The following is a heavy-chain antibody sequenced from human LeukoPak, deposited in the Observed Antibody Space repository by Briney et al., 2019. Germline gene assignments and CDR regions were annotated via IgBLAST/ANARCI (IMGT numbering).Heavy chain of an antibody. CDR1: GGSISSSSYY. D-gene: IGHD3-10*01. Sequence: PSETLSLTCTVSGGSISSSSYYWGWIRQPPGKGLEWIGSIYYSGSTYYNPSLKSRVTISIDTSKNQFSLKLSSVTAADTAVYYCARGPPDFYNSGSYYNGYNWFDSWGQGTLVTVSS. J-gene: IGHJ5*01. CDR3: ARGPPDFYNSGSYYNGYNWFDS. CDR2: IYYSGST. V-gene: IGHV4-39*07.